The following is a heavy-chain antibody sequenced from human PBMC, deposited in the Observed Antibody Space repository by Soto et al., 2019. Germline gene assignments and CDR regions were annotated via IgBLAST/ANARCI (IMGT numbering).Heavy chain of an antibody. CDR2: IYTSGST. J-gene: IGHJ6*02. V-gene: IGHV4-4*07. Sequence: SETLSLTCTVSGGSISSYYWSWIRQPAGKGLEWIGRIYTSGSTNYNPSLKSRVTMSVDTSKNQFSLKLSSVTAADTAVYYCARGRVTVTPSGDYYYGMDVWGQGTTVTVSS. CDR3: ARGRVTVTPSGDYYYGMDV. CDR1: GGSISSYY. D-gene: IGHD4-4*01.